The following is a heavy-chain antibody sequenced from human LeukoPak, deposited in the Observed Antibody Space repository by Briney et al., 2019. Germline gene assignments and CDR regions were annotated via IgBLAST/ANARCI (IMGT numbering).Heavy chain of an antibody. J-gene: IGHJ3*02. CDR1: GFTFNTYS. D-gene: IGHD2-2*01. CDR2: ISGKSDYI. Sequence: PGGSLRLSCTASGFTFNTYSLAWVRQAPGKGLEWVSSISGKSDYIFYADSVKGRFTISRDNAKNSVYLQMNSLRAEDTAVYSCATYSFGYCSSTSCHGAAFDIWGQGTMVTVSS. CDR3: ATYSFGYCSSTSCHGAAFDI. V-gene: IGHV3-21*01.